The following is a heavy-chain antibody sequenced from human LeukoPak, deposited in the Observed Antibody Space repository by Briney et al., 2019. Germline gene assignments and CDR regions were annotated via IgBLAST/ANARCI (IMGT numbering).Heavy chain of an antibody. Sequence: ASVKVSCKATGYTFTGYYMHWVRQAPGQGLEWMGWINPNSGGTNYAQKFQGRVTMTRDTSISTAYMELSRLRSDDTAVYYCARDSENNWNDVGWFDPWGQGTLVTVSS. D-gene: IGHD1-1*01. CDR1: GYTFTGYY. CDR2: INPNSGGT. CDR3: ARDSENNWNDVGWFDP. J-gene: IGHJ5*02. V-gene: IGHV1-2*02.